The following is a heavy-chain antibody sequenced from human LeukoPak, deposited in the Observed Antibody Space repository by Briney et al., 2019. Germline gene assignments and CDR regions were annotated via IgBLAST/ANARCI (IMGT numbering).Heavy chain of an antibody. Sequence: ASVKASCKASGYTFTGYYMHWVRQAPGQGLEWMGWINPNSGGTNYAQKFQGRVTMTRDTSISTAYMELSRLRSDDTAVYYCARDRVRIAAAGTGWFDPWGQGTLVTVSS. J-gene: IGHJ5*02. D-gene: IGHD6-13*01. CDR3: ARDRVRIAAAGTGWFDP. CDR1: GYTFTGYY. V-gene: IGHV1-2*02. CDR2: INPNSGGT.